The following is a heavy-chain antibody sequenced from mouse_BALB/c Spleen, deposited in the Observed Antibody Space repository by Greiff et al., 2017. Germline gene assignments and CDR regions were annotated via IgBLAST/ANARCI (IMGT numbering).Heavy chain of an antibody. CDR2: IWAGGST. Sequence: VKVVESGPGLVAPSQSLSITCTVSGFSLTSYGVHWVRQPPGKGLEWLGVIWAGGSTNYNSALMSRLSISKDNSKSQVFLKMNSLQTDDTAMYYCARDGYRYDAMDYWGQGTSVTVSS. D-gene: IGHD2-14*01. J-gene: IGHJ4*01. CDR1: GFSLTSYG. CDR3: ARDGYRYDAMDY. V-gene: IGHV2-9*02.